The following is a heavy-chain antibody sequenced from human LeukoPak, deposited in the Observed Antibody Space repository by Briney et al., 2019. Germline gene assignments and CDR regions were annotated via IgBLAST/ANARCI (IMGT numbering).Heavy chain of an antibody. J-gene: IGHJ4*02. CDR1: GFTFSSYS. Sequence: PGGSLRLSCAAPGFTFSSYSMNWVRQAPGKGLEWVSSISSSSYIYYADSVKGRFTISRANAKNSLYLQMNRLRAEDTAVYYCARDLRSSGWYYFDYWGQGTLVTVSS. CDR3: ARDLRSSGWYYFDY. V-gene: IGHV3-21*01. CDR2: ISSSSYI. D-gene: IGHD6-19*01.